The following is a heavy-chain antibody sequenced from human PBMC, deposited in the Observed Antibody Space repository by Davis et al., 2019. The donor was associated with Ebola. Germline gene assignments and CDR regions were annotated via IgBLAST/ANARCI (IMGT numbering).Heavy chain of an antibody. CDR1: GFTFSSYA. V-gene: IGHV3-30-3*01. D-gene: IGHD2-2*01. CDR3: ARAWYQLLSLFAFDI. J-gene: IGHJ3*02. CDR2: ISYDGSNK. Sequence: PGGSLRLSCAASGFTFSSYAMHWVRQAPGKGLEWVAVISYDGSNKYYADSVKGRFTIPRDNSKNTLYLQMNSLRAEDTAVYYCARAWYQLLSLFAFDIWGQGTMVTVSS.